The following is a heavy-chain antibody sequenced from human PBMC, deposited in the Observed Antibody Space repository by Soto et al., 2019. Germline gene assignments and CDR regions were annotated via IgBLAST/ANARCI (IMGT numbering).Heavy chain of an antibody. CDR3: ARELHDFLGGLSSGRGNFDY. V-gene: IGHV1-3*01. CDR1: GYTFTSYA. Sequence: ASVKVSCKASGYTFTSYALHWVRQAPGQRLEWMGWINAGNGDTKYSHKFQGRVTISRDTSATSTYMEVSSLRSEDTAVYYCARELHDFLGGLSSGRGNFDYWGQGPRVTVSP. CDR2: INAGNGDT. D-gene: IGHD3-3*01. J-gene: IGHJ4*02.